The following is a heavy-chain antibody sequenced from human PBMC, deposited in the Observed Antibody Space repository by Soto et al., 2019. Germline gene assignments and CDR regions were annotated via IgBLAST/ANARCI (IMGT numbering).Heavy chain of an antibody. D-gene: IGHD2-15*01. Sequence: GESLKISCKGSGYSFTSYWISWVRQMPGKGLEWMGRIDPSDSYTSYSPSFQGHVTISADKSISTAYLQWSSLKASDTAMYYCARPTYCSGGSCYPGGYALDIWGQGTMVTVSS. CDR3: ARPTYCSGGSCYPGGYALDI. CDR2: IDPSDSYT. J-gene: IGHJ3*02. CDR1: GYSFTSYW. V-gene: IGHV5-10-1*01.